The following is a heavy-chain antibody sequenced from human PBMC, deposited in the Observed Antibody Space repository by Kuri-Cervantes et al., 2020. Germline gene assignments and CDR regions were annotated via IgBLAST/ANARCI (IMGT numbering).Heavy chain of an antibody. CDR1: GCTFSSYS. CDR3: ARAQIPQWLGAFDI. J-gene: IGHJ3*02. V-gene: IGHV3-21*04. CDR2: ISSSSSYI. Sequence: GESLKISCAASGCTFSSYSMNWVRQAPGKGLEWVSSISSSSSYIYYADSVKGRFTISRDNAKNSLYLQMNSLRAEDTAVYYCARAQIPQWLGAFDIWGQGTMVTVSS. D-gene: IGHD6-19*01.